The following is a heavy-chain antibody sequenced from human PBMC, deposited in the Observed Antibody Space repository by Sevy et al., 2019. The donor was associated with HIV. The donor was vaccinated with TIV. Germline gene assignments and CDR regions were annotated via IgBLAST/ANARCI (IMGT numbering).Heavy chain of an antibody. V-gene: IGHV1-2*02. J-gene: IGHJ4*02. CDR1: GYTFTGYY. Sequence: ASVTVSCKASGYTFTGYYMHWVRQAPGQGLEWMGWINPNSGGTNYAQKFQGRVTMTRDTSITTAYMELNRLGSDDTAVYYCARAPYTSGRLGYFDYWGQGTLVTVSS. D-gene: IGHD6-19*01. CDR3: ARAPYTSGRLGYFDY. CDR2: INPNSGGT.